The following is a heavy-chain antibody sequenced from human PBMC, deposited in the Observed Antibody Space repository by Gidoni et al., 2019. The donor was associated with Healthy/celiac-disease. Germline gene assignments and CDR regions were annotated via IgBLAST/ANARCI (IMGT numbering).Heavy chain of an antibody. CDR3: AKDPHLGTHFDY. J-gene: IGHJ4*02. CDR2: ISGSGGST. Sequence: EVQLLESGGGLVQPGGSLRLSCPASGFTFSSYAMSWVRQAPGKGLEWVSAISGSGGSTYYADSVKGRFTISRDNSKNTLYLQMNSLRAEDTAVYYCAKDPHLGTHFDYWGQGTLVTVSS. V-gene: IGHV3-23*01. CDR1: GFTFSSYA. D-gene: IGHD7-27*01.